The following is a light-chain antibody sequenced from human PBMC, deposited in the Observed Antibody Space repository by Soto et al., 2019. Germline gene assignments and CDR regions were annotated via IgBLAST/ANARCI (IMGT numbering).Light chain of an antibody. CDR3: SSYTSSSTYV. CDR2: DVS. CDR1: SSDVGSYNR. Sequence: QSMLTQPPSVSGSPGQSVTISCTGTSSDVGSYNRVSWYQQPPGTAPKLMIYDVSNRPSGVPDRFSGSKSGNAASLTITGLQAEDEADYYCSSYTSSSTYVFGTGTKSPS. V-gene: IGLV2-18*02. J-gene: IGLJ1*01.